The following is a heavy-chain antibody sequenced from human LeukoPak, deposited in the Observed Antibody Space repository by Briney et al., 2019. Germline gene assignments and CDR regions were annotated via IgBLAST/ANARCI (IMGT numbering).Heavy chain of an antibody. CDR1: GGSISSGNYY. V-gene: IGHV3-11*04. J-gene: IGHJ4*02. CDR3: AREVRWNDY. Sequence: LSLTCTVSGGSISSGNYYMSWIRQAPGKGLEWVSYISSSGSTIYYADSVKGRFTISRDNAKNSLYLQMNSLRAEDTAVYYCAREVRWNDYWGQGTLVTVSS. D-gene: IGHD1-1*01. CDR2: ISSSGSTI.